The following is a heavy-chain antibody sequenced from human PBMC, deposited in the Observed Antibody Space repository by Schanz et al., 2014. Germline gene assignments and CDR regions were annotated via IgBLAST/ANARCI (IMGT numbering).Heavy chain of an antibody. CDR2: ISGSGGST. D-gene: IGHD5-12*01. Sequence: EVQLVESGGGLVQPGGSLRFSCAASGFTFSSYAMSWVRQAPGKGLEWVSAISGSGGSTYYADSVKGRFTISRDSSKNTLFLQMNSLRAEDTAVYFCARDGGRDGYNLAFDVWGQGTLVTVSS. V-gene: IGHV3-23*04. J-gene: IGHJ3*01. CDR3: ARDGGRDGYNLAFDV. CDR1: GFTFSSYA.